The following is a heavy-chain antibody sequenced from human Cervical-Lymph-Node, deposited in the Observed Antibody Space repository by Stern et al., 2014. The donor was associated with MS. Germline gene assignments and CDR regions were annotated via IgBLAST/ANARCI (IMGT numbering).Heavy chain of an antibody. CDR1: GFKFSIYC. CDR3: AQQTTAGASDV. D-gene: IGHD1-14*01. Sequence: EVQLVESGAELIRPGESLKISCKGSGFKFSIYCIAWVRQIPGQGLEWMGIIYPGGSGTRYRPSFQGQGTLSGDKSTSTVHLQWSSRNAAGTAMYLCAQQTTAGASDVWGQGTLVTVSS. CDR2: IYPGGSGT. J-gene: IGHJ4*02. V-gene: IGHV5-51*03.